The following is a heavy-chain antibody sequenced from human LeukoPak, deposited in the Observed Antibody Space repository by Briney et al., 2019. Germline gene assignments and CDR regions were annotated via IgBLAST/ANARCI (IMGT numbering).Heavy chain of an antibody. Sequence: GGSLRLSCEGSGFVFSSYSMNWVRQAPGKGLEWVSSISNGNNYIYYADSVKGRFTISRDNAKNSLFLQMNSLRAEDTAVYYCARAKRNGFDIWGQGTMVTVSS. CDR2: ISNGNNYI. V-gene: IGHV3-21*01. J-gene: IGHJ3*02. CDR3: ARAKRNGFDI. CDR1: GFVFSSYS.